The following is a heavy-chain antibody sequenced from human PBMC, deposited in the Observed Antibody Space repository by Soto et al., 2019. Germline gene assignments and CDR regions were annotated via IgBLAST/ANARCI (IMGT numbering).Heavy chain of an antibody. CDR2: IYYSGST. J-gene: IGHJ6*03. Sequence: KQSQTLSLTCTVSGGSISSYYWSWIRQSPGKGLEWIGYIYYSGSTNYNPSLKSRVTTSVDTSNNQFSLKLSSVTAADTAVYYCARGPFLAARYSSLYYYYMDVWGKGTTVTVSS. V-gene: IGHV4-59*01. CDR1: GGSISSYY. D-gene: IGHD6-6*01. CDR3: ARGPFLAARYSSLYYYYMDV.